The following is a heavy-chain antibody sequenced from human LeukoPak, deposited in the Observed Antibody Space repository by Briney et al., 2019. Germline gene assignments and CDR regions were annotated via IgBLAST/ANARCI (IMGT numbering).Heavy chain of an antibody. J-gene: IGHJ4*02. CDR1: GGSIRSSYYY. CDR3: ARAGAGPTPLDY. CDR2: IYDSGGT. D-gene: IGHD4/OR15-4a*01. Sequence: SETLSLTCTVSGGSIRSSYYYWGWIRQPPGKGLEWIGSIYDSGGTAYNPSLKSRVTISVETSKNQFSLKLNSVTAADTAVYYCARAGAGPTPLDYWGQGILVTVSS. V-gene: IGHV4-39*07.